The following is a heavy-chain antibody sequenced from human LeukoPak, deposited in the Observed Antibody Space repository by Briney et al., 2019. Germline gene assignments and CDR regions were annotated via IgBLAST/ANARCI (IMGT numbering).Heavy chain of an antibody. J-gene: IGHJ4*02. D-gene: IGHD3-22*01. CDR3: ARGPPLAYYGTGGYYFFDY. CDR2: VNHSGST. Sequence: SETLSLTCSAYGVSFGGYFWSWIREPPGEGLEWIGEVNHSGSTNYNPSLKSRVTISVDTSRTQFSLNLRSVTAADTAVYYCARGPPLAYYGTGGYYFFDYWGQGILVTVSP. V-gene: IGHV4-34*01. CDR1: GVSFGGYF.